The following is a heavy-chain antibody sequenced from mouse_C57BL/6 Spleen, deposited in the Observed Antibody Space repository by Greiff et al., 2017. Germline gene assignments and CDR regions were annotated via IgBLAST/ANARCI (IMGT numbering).Heavy chain of an antibody. CDR3: ARSRWRAMYY. V-gene: IGHV1-42*01. J-gene: IGHJ4*01. CDR1: GYSFTGYY. D-gene: IGHD2-3*01. Sequence: VQLQQSGPELVKPGASVKISCKASGYSFTGYYMNWVKQSPEKSLEWIGEINPSTGGTTYNQKFKAKATLTVDKSSSTAYMQLKSLTSEDSAVYYCARSRWRAMYYWGQGTSVTVSS. CDR2: INPSTGGT.